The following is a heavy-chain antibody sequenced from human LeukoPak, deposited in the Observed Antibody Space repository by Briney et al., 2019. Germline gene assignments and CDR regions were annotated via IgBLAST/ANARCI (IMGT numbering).Heavy chain of an antibody. CDR2: MNPNSGNT. CDR3: ARGFETYYYDSSGYPPPVN. CDR1: GYTFTSYD. D-gene: IGHD3-22*01. V-gene: IGHV1-8*01. Sequence: GASVKVSCKASGYTFTSYDINWVRQATGQGLEWMGWMNPNSGNTGYAQKFQGRATMTRNTSISTAYMELSSLRSEDTAVYYCARGFETYYYDSSGYPPPVNWGQGTLVTVSS. J-gene: IGHJ4*02.